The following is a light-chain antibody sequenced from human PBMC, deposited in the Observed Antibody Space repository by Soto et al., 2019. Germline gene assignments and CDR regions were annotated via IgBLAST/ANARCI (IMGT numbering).Light chain of an antibody. CDR3: QQYNSNPLT. CDR1: QSVSSN. V-gene: IGKV3-15*01. Sequence: EIVMTQSPATLSVSPGERATLSCRASQSVSSNLAWYQQKPGQAPRLLIYGASTRATGIPARFSGSGSGTEFTLTISSLQSEDFATYYCQQYNSNPLTFGGGTKVEIK. J-gene: IGKJ4*01. CDR2: GAS.